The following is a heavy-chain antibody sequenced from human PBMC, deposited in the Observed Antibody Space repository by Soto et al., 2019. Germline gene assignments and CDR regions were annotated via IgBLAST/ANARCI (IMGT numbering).Heavy chain of an antibody. CDR1: GGTFRSYP. V-gene: IGHV1-69*13. D-gene: IGHD5-12*01. CDR2: IIHIFGTA. CDR3: ARKRDGYNYDAFDI. Sequence: SVKVSCKASGGTFRSYPISWVRQAPGQGLEWMGGIIHIFGTANYAQKFQGRVTITADESTSTAYMELSSLRSEDTAVYYCARKRDGYNYDAFDIWGQGTMVTVSS. J-gene: IGHJ3*02.